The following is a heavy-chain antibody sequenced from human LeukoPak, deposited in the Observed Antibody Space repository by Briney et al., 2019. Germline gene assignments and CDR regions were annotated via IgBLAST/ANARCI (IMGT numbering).Heavy chain of an antibody. D-gene: IGHD3-22*01. J-gene: IGHJ4*02. CDR3: ARVTGYMIEDYFDY. CDR1: SGSFSGYY. CDR2: IYYSGST. V-gene: IGHV4-59*01. Sequence: PSETLSLTCGVYSGSFSGYYWSWIRQPPGKGLEWIGYIYYSGSTNYNPSLKSRVTISVETSKNQFSLKLSSVTAADTAVYYCARVTGYMIEDYFDYWGQGTLVTVSS.